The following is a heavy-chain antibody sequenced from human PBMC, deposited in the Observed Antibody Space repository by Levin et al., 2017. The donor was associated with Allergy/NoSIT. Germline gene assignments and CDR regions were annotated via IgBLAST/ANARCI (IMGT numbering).Heavy chain of an antibody. CDR3: ARDQGYRAAYSSSPDY. CDR2: INPSGGST. V-gene: IGHV1-46*03. Sequence: ASVKVSCKASGYTFTSYYMHWVRQAPGQGLEWMGIINPSGGSTSYAQKFQGRVTMTRDTSTSTVYMELSSLRSEDTAVYYCARDQGYRAAYSSSPDYWGQGTLVTVSS. J-gene: IGHJ4*02. CDR1: GYTFTSYY. D-gene: IGHD6-13*01.